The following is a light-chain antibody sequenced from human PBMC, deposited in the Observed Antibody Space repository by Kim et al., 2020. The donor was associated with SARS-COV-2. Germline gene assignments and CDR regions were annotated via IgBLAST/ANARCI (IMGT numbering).Light chain of an antibody. V-gene: IGLV6-57*03. CDR2: EDS. J-gene: IGLJ2*01. CDR1: RGSICKYY. Sequence: TVTISSNRNRGSICKYYEQWYQQRPGSAPTPIIYEDSQRPSGLPDRFSGSIDSSSNSASLTISGLKTEDEADYFCQSYDDNIDVVFGGGTKVTVL. CDR3: QSYDDNIDVV.